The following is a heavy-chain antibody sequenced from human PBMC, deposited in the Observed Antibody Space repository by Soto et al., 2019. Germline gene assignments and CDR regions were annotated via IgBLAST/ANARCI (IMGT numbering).Heavy chain of an antibody. J-gene: IGHJ3*02. Sequence: GGSLRLSCAASGFTFSSYGMHWVRQAPGKGLEWVAVISYDGSNKYYADSVKGRFTISRDNSKNTLYLQMNSLRAEDTAVYYCARDPLVVPAAHDAFDIWGQGTMVTVSS. V-gene: IGHV3-30*03. CDR3: ARDPLVVPAAHDAFDI. CDR2: ISYDGSNK. CDR1: GFTFSSYG. D-gene: IGHD2-2*01.